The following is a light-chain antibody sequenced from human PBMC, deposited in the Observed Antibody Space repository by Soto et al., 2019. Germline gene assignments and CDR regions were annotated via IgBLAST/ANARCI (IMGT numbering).Light chain of an antibody. CDR3: QQYNNGPPYT. V-gene: IGKV3-15*01. CDR1: QSVSSN. Sequence: EIVMTQSPATLSVSPGERATLSCRASQSVSSNLAWYQQKPGQAPRLLIYGASTRVTGIPARFSGSGSGTEFTLTISSLQSEDFAVYYCQQYNNGPPYTFGQGTKLEIK. J-gene: IGKJ2*01. CDR2: GAS.